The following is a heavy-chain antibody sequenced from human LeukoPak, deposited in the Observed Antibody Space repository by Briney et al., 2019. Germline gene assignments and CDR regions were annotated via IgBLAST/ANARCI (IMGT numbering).Heavy chain of an antibody. CDR2: INSDGSST. CDR3: ARFPNYYDSSPYFDY. J-gene: IGHJ4*02. Sequence: GGSLRLSCAASGFTFSSYWMHWVHQAPGKGLVWVSRINSDGSSTSYADSVKGRFTISRDNAKNTLYLQMNSLRAEDTAVYYCARFPNYYDSSPYFDYWGQGTLVTVSS. CDR1: GFTFSSYW. D-gene: IGHD3-22*01. V-gene: IGHV3-74*01.